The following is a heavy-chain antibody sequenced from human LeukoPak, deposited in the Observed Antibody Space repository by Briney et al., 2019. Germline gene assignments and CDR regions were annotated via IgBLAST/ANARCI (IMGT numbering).Heavy chain of an antibody. CDR1: GYTFTSYD. Sequence: ASVKVSCKASGYTFTSYDINWVGRATGQGLEWMGWMNPNSGNTGYAQKFQGRVTMTRNTSISTAYMELSSLRSEHTAVYYCARGFRYSYGWYYYYYMDVWGKGTTVTISS. CDR3: ARGFRYSYGWYYYYYMDV. D-gene: IGHD5-18*01. V-gene: IGHV1-8*01. J-gene: IGHJ6*03. CDR2: MNPNSGNT.